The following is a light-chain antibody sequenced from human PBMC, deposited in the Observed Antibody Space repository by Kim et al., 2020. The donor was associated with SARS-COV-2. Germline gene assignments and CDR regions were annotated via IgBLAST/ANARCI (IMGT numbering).Light chain of an antibody. CDR2: YDT. J-gene: IGLJ3*02. Sequence: APGKTATITCGGDDIGTKSVHWYQQKPGQAPVLVIYYDTDRPSGIPVRFSASNSGNTATLTVSRVEAGDEADYYCQVWDSGSDQWVFGGGTQLTVL. CDR1: DIGTKS. V-gene: IGLV3-21*04. CDR3: QVWDSGSDQWV.